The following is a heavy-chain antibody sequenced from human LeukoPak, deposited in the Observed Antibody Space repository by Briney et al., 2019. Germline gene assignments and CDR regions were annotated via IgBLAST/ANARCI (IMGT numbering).Heavy chain of an antibody. V-gene: IGHV1-69*05. D-gene: IGHD3-22*01. J-gene: IGHJ6*03. Sequence: SVKVSCKASGYTFTSYGISWVRQAPGQGLEWMGGIIPIFGTANYAQKFQGRVTITTDESTSTAYMELSSLRSEDTAVYYCARDGGYDSSGSNYYYYMDVWGKGTTVTVSS. CDR3: ARDGGYDSSGSNYYYYMDV. CDR1: GYTFTSYG. CDR2: IIPIFGTA.